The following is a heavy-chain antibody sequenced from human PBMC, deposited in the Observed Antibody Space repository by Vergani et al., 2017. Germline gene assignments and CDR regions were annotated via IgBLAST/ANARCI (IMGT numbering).Heavy chain of an antibody. V-gene: IGHV3-30*18. CDR2: ISYDGSNK. CDR3: TKGSRGYTGYFFDY. Sequence: VQVVESGGGLVQPGRSLRLSCAASGFTFSSYGMHWVRQAPGKGLEWVAVISYDGSNKYYADSVKGRFIISRDNSKNTLHLQMNSLRADDTAVYYCTKGSRGYTGYFFDYWGQGTLATVSS. D-gene: IGHD5-12*01. J-gene: IGHJ4*02. CDR1: GFTFSSYG.